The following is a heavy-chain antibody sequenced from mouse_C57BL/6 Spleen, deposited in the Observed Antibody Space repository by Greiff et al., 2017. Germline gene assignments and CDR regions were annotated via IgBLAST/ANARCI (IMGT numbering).Heavy chain of an antibody. Sequence: QVQLQQPGAELVRPGTSVKLSCKASGYTFTSYWMHWVKQRPGQGLEWIGVIDPSDSYTNYNQKFKGKATLTVDTSSSTAYMQLSSLTSEDSAVYYCARGTTVVATKRVDYWGQGTSVTVSS. J-gene: IGHJ4*01. V-gene: IGHV1-59*01. CDR1: GYTFTSYW. CDR2: IDPSDSYT. CDR3: ARGTTVVATKRVDY. D-gene: IGHD1-1*01.